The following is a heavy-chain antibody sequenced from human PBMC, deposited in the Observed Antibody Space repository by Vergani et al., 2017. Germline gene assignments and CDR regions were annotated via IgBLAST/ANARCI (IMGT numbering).Heavy chain of an antibody. CDR3: ARDSGDSSSWGGAFDY. V-gene: IGHV3-33*01. CDR2: IWYDGSNK. D-gene: IGHD6-13*01. J-gene: IGHJ4*02. Sequence: VQLVESGGGVVQPGRSLRLSCAASGFTFSSYGMHWVRQAPGKGLEWVAVIWYDGSNKYYADSVKGRFTISRDNSKNTLYLQMNSLRAEDTAVYYCARDSGDSSSWGGAFDYWGQGTLVTVSS. CDR1: GFTFSSYG.